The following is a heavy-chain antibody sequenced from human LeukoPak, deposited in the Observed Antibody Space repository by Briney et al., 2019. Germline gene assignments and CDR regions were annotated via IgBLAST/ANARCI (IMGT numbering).Heavy chain of an antibody. V-gene: IGHV3-21*01. CDR3: ARVPTMTTGSYYFDY. CDR1: GFTFSSYS. CDR2: ISSSSSYI. D-gene: IGHD4-11*01. J-gene: IGHJ4*02. Sequence: GGSLRLSCAASGFTFSSYSMNWVRQAPGKGLEWVSSISSSSSYIYYADSVKGRFTISRDNAKNSLYLQMNSLRAEDTAVYYCARVPTMTTGSYYFDYWAREPWSPSPQ.